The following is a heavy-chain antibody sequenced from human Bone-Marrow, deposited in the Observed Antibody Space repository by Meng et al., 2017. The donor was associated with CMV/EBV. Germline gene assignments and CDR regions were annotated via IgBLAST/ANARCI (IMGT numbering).Heavy chain of an antibody. CDR2: IIPIFGTA. J-gene: IGHJ2*01. CDR3: AYYAQEFDL. V-gene: IGHV1-69*05. CDR1: GGTFSTFSNYA. Sequence: SVKVSCKASGGTFSTFSNYAISWVRQAPGQGLEWMGGIIPIFGTANYAQKFQGRVTITTDESTSTAYMELSSLRSEDTAVYYCAYYAQEFDLWGRGTLVTVSS. D-gene: IGHD1-26*01.